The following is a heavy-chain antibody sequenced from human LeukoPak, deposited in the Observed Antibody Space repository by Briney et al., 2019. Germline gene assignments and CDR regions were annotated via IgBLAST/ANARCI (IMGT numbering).Heavy chain of an antibody. J-gene: IGHJ4*02. CDR2: ISSSGGST. D-gene: IGHD3-10*01. CDR3: ARHLLWFGELSGGFDY. Sequence: GGSLRLSCAASRFTFSSYGMSWVRQAPGKGLEWVSGISSSGGSTYYADSVKGRFTISRDNSRNTLYLQMNSLRAEDTAVYYCARHLLWFGELSGGFDYWGQGTLVTVSS. V-gene: IGHV3-23*01. CDR1: RFTFSSYG.